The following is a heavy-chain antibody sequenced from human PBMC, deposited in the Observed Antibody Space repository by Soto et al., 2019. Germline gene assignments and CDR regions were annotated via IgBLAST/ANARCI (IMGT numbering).Heavy chain of an antibody. J-gene: IGHJ4*02. D-gene: IGHD1-26*01. CDR1: GYTFTSYG. CDR2: ISAYNGNT. CDR3: ARAAYISGSYPMRPLNDY. Sequence: QVQLVQSGAEVKKPGASVKVSCKASGYTFTSYGISWVRQAPGQGLEWMGWISAYNGNTNYAQKLQGRVTMTTDTSTRTAYMELRSLRSDDTAVYYCARAAYISGSYPMRPLNDYWGQGTLVTVSS. V-gene: IGHV1-18*04.